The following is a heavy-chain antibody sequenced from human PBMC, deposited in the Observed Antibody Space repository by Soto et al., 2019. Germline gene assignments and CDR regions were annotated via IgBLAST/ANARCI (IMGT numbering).Heavy chain of an antibody. CDR1: GFTFSSYW. CDR3: ARVELDYGDAHFDY. Sequence: EVQLVESGGGLVQPGGSLRLSCAASGFTFSSYWMSWVRQAPGKGLEWVANIKQDGSEKYYVDSVKGRFTIARDNAKNSLYLQMNILRAEDTAVYYCARVELDYGDAHFDYWGQGTLVTVSS. CDR2: IKQDGSEK. D-gene: IGHD4-17*01. J-gene: IGHJ4*02. V-gene: IGHV3-7*05.